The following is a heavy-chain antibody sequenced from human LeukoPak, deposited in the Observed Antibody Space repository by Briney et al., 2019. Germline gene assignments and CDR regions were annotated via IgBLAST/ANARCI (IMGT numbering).Heavy chain of an antibody. Sequence: ASVKVSCKTSGYTFVTYGISWVRQAPGQGLEWMGWTSPYNNQTKDSQRLQGRVTVTADTSTSTAYMDLRSLRSDDTAVYFCARDSPHAMGVWGKGTTVIVSS. CDR3: ARDSPHAMGV. CDR2: TSPYNNQT. CDR1: GYTFVTYG. J-gene: IGHJ6*04. V-gene: IGHV1-18*01.